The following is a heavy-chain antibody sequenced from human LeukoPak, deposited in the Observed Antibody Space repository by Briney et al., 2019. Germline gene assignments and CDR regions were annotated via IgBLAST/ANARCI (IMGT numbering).Heavy chain of an antibody. D-gene: IGHD2/OR15-2a*01. J-gene: IGHJ6*02. Sequence: GGSLRLSCAASGFTLSIYAMHWVRQAPGKGLEWVAVISYDGSNKYYADSVKGRFSISRDNSKNTLYLQMNSLRAEDTAVYYCARDTQYYYYTMDVWGQGTTVTVSS. V-gene: IGHV3-30-3*01. CDR2: ISYDGSNK. CDR1: GFTLSIYA. CDR3: ARDTQYYYYTMDV.